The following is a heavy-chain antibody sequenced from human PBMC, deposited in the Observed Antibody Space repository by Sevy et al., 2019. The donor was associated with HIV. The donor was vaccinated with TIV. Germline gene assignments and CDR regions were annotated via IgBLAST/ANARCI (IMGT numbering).Heavy chain of an antibody. Sequence: ASVKDSCKASGGTFSSYAISWVRQAPGQGLEWMGGIIPIFGTANYAQKFQGRVTITADESTSTAYMELSSLRSEDTAVYYCARGKDRGSSWYYAFDIWGQGTMVTVSS. CDR1: GGTFSSYA. CDR2: IIPIFGTA. CDR3: ARGKDRGSSWYYAFDI. V-gene: IGHV1-69*13. D-gene: IGHD6-13*01. J-gene: IGHJ3*02.